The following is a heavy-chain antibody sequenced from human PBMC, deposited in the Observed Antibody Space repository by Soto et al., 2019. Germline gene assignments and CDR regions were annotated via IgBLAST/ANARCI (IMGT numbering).Heavy chain of an antibody. CDR2: IIPLFGTT. J-gene: IGHJ3*01. Sequence: QVHLVQSGAEVRKPGSSVKVSCKTSGGTFSTYTIYWVRQAPGQGLEWMGRIIPLFGTTKYAQNFQERVTITAEESTSTTYMELSSLRAEATAVYYCARRLDDRADEGFDVWGEGTAVTVSA. D-gene: IGHD3-16*01. V-gene: IGHV1-69*18. CDR1: GGTFSTYT. CDR3: ARRLDDRADEGFDV.